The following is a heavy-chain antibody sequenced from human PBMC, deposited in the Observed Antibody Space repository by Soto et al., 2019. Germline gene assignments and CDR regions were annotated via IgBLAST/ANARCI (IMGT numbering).Heavy chain of an antibody. CDR3: ARVRQGCSANNCYFDP. CDR1: GGSVRAPDW. J-gene: IGHJ5*01. D-gene: IGHD1-1*01. V-gene: IGHV4-4*02. CDR2: VHISGHS. Sequence: QVHLQESGPGLVAPSETLSLTCTLSGGSVRAPDWWNWVRQSPDKGLEWIAEVHISGHSNYNPSLMSRVSVSIDSSKNQFYLNLNSVTAADTAIYYCARVRQGCSANNCYFDPWGQGTQVTVSS.